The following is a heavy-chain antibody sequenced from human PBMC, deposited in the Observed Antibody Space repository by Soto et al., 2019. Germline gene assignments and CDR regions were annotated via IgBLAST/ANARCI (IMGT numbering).Heavy chain of an antibody. CDR2: ISGSGGST. Sequence: GGSLRLSCAASGFTFSSYAMSWVRQAPGKGLEWVSAISGSGGSTYYADSVKGRFTISRDNSKNTLYLQMISLRAEDPAVYYCAKDLHGDYYFDYWVQGTLVTISS. J-gene: IGHJ4*02. CDR3: AKDLHGDYYFDY. CDR1: GFTFSSYA. D-gene: IGHD4-17*01. V-gene: IGHV3-23*01.